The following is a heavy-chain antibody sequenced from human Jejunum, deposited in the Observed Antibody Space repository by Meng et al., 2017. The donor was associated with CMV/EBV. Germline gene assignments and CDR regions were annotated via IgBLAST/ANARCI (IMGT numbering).Heavy chain of an antibody. J-gene: IGHJ5*01. D-gene: IGHD1-14*01. Sequence: QFQLRESGPGLVRPSETLSLTCSVPGGYLSSSSNYWGWVRQPPGKGLEWIGKIYYDGSQYYNPSLKSRVSIFADLSRNQFSLRLASVSAADTAMYYCAFMRGQPRRNYFDFWGPGTLVTVSS. CDR1: GGYLSSSSNY. V-gene: IGHV4-39*07. CDR3: AFMRGQPRRNYFDF. CDR2: IYYDGSQ.